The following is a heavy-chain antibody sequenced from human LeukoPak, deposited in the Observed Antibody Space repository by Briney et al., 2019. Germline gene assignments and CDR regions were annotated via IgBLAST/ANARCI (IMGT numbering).Heavy chain of an antibody. CDR2: ISGSGGST. J-gene: IGHJ4*02. D-gene: IGHD3-10*01. CDR1: GFTFSSYA. V-gene: IGHV3-23*01. Sequence: GGSLRLSCAASGFTFSSYAMSWVRQAPGKGLEWVSAISGSGGSTYYADSVKGRFTISRDSSKNTLYLQMNSLRAEDTAVYYCAKDQVRASGPYWGQGTLVTVSS. CDR3: AKDQVRASGPY.